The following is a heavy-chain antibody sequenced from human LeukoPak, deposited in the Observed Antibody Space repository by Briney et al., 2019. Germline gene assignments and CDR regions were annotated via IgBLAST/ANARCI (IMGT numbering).Heavy chain of an antibody. CDR2: IVGSSST. CDR3: TRCETRIVH. D-gene: IGHD2-15*01. V-gene: IGHV3-48*02. CDR1: GFTFSSYA. J-gene: IGHJ1*01. Sequence: GGSLRLSCAASGFTFSSYAMSWVRQAPGKGLEWVSSIVGSSSTYYADSVKGRFAISRDNAKNSLYLQMNSLRDEDTAVYYCTRCETRIVHWGQGTLVRVSS.